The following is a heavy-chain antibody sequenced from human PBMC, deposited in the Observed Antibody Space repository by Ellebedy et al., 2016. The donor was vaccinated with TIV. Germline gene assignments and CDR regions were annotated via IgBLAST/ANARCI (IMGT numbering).Heavy chain of an antibody. J-gene: IGHJ4*02. CDR1: GFTFSSYS. CDR3: GIVGVILLGAGY. V-gene: IGHV3-21*01. Sequence: PGGSLRLSCAASGFTFSSYSMNWVRQAPGKGLEWVSSISSSSSYIYYADSVKGRFTISRDNAKNSLYLQMNSLRAEDTAVYYCGIVGVILLGAGYWGQGTLVTVSS. D-gene: IGHD1-26*01. CDR2: ISSSSSYI.